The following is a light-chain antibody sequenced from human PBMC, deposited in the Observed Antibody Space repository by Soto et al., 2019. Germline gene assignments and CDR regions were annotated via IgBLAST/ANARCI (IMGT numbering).Light chain of an antibody. CDR2: EVT. J-gene: IGLJ1*01. CDR1: SGDVGGYNY. CDR3: SSFGGSNNV. V-gene: IGLV2-8*01. Sequence: QSALTQPPSASGSLGQSVTISCTGNSGDVGGYNYVSWYQQHPGKAPKLMVYEVTKRPSGVPDRFSGSKSGNTASLTVSGLQAEDEADYYCSSFGGSNNVFGTGTKLTVL.